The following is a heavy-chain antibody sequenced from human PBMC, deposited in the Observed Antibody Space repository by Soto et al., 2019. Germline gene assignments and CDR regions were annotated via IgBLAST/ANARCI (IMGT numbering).Heavy chain of an antibody. CDR3: ARNYYYGMDV. J-gene: IGHJ6*02. CDR2: ISAYNGNT. CDR1: GYTFTSYG. Sequence: ASVRVSCKASGYTFTSYGISWVRQAPGQGLEWMGWISAYNGNTNYAQKFQGWVTMTRDTSISTAYMELSRLRSDDTAVYYCARNYYYGMDVWGQGTTVTVSS. V-gene: IGHV1-18*01.